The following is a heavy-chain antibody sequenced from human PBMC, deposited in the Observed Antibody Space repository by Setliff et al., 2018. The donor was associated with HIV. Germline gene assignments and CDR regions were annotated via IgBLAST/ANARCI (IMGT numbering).Heavy chain of an antibody. D-gene: IGHD3-22*01. CDR1: GASITTDTYY. V-gene: IGHV4-39*01. CDR3: ARVYYFDSSGYYQRGDVFDI. CDR2: IYHRGST. J-gene: IGHJ3*02. Sequence: SETLSLTCTVSGASITTDTYYWAWIRQPRGKGLEWIGSIYHRGSTHHNPSLKSRVTFSVDTSKNQFSLKLSTVTAADTAMYHCARVYYFDSSGYYQRGDVFDIWGQGTMVTVSS.